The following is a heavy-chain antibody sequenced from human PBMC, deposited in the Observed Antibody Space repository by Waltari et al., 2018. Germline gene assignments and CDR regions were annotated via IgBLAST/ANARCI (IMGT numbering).Heavy chain of an antibody. CDR3: AKDSYSSGWYYFQH. V-gene: IGHV3-23*04. J-gene: IGHJ1*01. CDR1: RFTFSSYA. D-gene: IGHD6-19*01. CDR2: ISGSGGST. Sequence: EVQLVESGGGLVQPGGSLRLSCAASRFTFSSYAMSCLRQAPGKGLEWVSAISGSGGSTYYADSVKGRFTISRDNSKNTLYLQMNSLRAEDTAVYYCAKDSYSSGWYYFQHWGQGTLVTVSS.